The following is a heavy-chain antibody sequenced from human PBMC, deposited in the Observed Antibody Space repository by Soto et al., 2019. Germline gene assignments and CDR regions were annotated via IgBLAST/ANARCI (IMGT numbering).Heavy chain of an antibody. CDR2: FSNTGGGT. CDR1: GFTFSDYA. V-gene: IGHV3-23*01. J-gene: IGHJ6*02. CDR3: ARTMATKPYYYGMDV. D-gene: IGHD5-12*01. Sequence: GGSLRLSCAASGFTFSDYAMSWVRQAPGKGLEWVSVFSNTGGGTYYADSVKGRFTISRDNSKNMLYLQMNSLRAEDTAVYYCARTMATKPYYYGMDVWGQGTTVTVSS.